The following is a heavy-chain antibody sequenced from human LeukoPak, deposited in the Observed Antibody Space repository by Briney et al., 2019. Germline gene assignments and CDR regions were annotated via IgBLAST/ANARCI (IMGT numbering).Heavy chain of an antibody. CDR3: ARDIGKSGIVGDTSTY. CDR1: GGTFSSYA. CDR2: IIPIFGTA. V-gene: IGHV1-69*13. J-gene: IGHJ4*02. Sequence: ASVKVSCKASGGTFSSYAISWVRQAPGQGLEWMGGIIPIFGTANYAQKFQGRVTITADESTSTAYMELSSLRSEDTAVYYCARDIGKSGIVGDTSTYWGQGTLVTVSS. D-gene: IGHD1-26*01.